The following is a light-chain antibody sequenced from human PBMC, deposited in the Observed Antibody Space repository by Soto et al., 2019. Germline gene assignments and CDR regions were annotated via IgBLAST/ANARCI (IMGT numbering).Light chain of an antibody. V-gene: IGLV2-14*01. CDR3: NSLRVDHLYV. Sequence: QSALTQPASVSGSPGQTITISCTGTSSDVGGYNTVSWYQHHPGKAPKLIIYEVTHRPAGISDRFSAPKSGNTASLTISGLQAEDEADYYCNSLRVDHLYVFGTGTKVTVL. J-gene: IGLJ1*01. CDR2: EVT. CDR1: SSDVGGYNT.